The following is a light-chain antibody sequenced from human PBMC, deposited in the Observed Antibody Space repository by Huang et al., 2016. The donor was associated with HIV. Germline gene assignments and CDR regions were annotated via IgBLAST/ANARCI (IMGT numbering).Light chain of an antibody. V-gene: IGKV3-20*01. Sequence: EIVLTQSPGTLSLSPGERATLSCSASQSVSSSYLAWYQQKPGQAPRLLIYGASSRATGIPDRFSGSGSGTDFTLTSSRLEPEDFAGYYCQQYGSSPPTFGQGTKVEIK. CDR2: GAS. J-gene: IGKJ1*01. CDR1: QSVSSSY. CDR3: QQYGSSPPT.